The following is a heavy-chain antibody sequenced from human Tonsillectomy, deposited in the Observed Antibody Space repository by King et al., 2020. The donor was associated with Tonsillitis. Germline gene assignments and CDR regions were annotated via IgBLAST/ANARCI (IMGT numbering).Heavy chain of an antibody. D-gene: IGHD5-18*01. CDR3: ARNEYSYGYGYCFDY. Sequence: QLQESGPGLVKPSETLSLTCTVSGGSISSYYWSWIRQPPGKGLEWIGYIYYSGNTNYNPSLKSRVTISVDTSKNQFSLNLSSVTAADTAVYYCARNEYSYGYGYCFDYWGQGALVTVSS. V-gene: IGHV4-59*08. CDR1: GGSISSYY. J-gene: IGHJ4*02. CDR2: IYYSGNT.